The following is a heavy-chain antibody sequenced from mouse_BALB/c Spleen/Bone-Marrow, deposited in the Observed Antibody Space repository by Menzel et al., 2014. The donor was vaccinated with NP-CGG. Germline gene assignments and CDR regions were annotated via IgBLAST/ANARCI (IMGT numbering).Heavy chain of an antibody. V-gene: IGHV1-4*01. CDR1: GYTSTSYT. D-gene: IGHD2-3*01. J-gene: IGHJ1*01. CDR2: IDPSSGYS. Sequence: VKLVESGAELAGPGASVKMSCKASGYTSTSYTMHWIKQRPGQGLEWIGYIDPSSGYSNYNQKFKDKATLTADISSSTAYMQLSSLTSEDSAVYYCAPYDGYYNWYFDVWGAGTTVTVSS. CDR3: APYDGYYNWYFDV.